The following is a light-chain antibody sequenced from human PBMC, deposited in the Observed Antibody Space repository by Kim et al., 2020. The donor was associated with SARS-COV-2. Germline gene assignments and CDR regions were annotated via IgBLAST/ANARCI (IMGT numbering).Light chain of an antibody. CDR2: DAS. CDR1: QSVSSY. CDR3: QQRSNWHLSLT. J-gene: IGKJ4*01. Sequence: PGGRATLSGRASQSVSSYLAWYQQKPGQAPRLLIYDASNRATGIPARFSGSGSGTDFTLTISSLEPEDFAVYYCQQRSNWHLSLTFGGGTKVDIK. V-gene: IGKV3-11*01.